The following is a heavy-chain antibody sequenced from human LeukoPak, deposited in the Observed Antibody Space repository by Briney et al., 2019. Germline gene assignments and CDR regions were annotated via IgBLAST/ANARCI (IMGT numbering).Heavy chain of an antibody. Sequence: SVKVSCKASGGTFSSYAISWVRQAPGQGLEWMGGIIPIFGTANYAQKFQGRVTMTRDTSISTAYMELSRLRSDDTAVYYCARTRYQPPYYYYYYMDVWGKGTTVTISS. V-gene: IGHV1-69*05. CDR3: ARTRYQPPYYYYYYMDV. J-gene: IGHJ6*03. CDR2: IIPIFGTA. D-gene: IGHD2-2*01. CDR1: GGTFSSYA.